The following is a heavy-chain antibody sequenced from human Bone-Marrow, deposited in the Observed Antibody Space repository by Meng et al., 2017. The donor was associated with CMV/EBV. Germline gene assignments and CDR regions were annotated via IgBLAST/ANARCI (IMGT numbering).Heavy chain of an antibody. Sequence: GESLKISCAASGFTFSDYYMSWVRQAPGKGLEWVANIKQDGSEKYYVDSVKGRFTISRDNAKNSLYLQMNSLRAEDTAVYYCARDRSGWYLNWGQGTLVTVSS. V-gene: IGHV3-7*01. CDR2: IKQDGSEK. CDR1: GFTFSDYY. D-gene: IGHD6-19*01. CDR3: ARDRSGWYLN. J-gene: IGHJ4*02.